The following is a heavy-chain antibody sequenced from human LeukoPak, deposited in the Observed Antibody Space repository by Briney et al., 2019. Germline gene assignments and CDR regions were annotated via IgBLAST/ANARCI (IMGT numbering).Heavy chain of an antibody. CDR3: ARAVTSSSSWYKWVNWFDP. J-gene: IGHJ5*02. Sequence: PSETLSLTCTVSGGSISSSNYYWGWIRQPPGKGLECIGSVYYSGNTYYNPSLKSRVTISVDTSKNQFSLKLSSVTAADTAVYYCARAVTSSSSWYKWVNWFDPWGQGTLVTVSS. D-gene: IGHD6-13*01. CDR1: GGSISSSNYY. V-gene: IGHV4-39*07. CDR2: VYYSGNT.